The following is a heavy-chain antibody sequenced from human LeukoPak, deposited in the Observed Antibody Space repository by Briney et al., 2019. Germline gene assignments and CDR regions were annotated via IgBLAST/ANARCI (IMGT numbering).Heavy chain of an antibody. CDR3: ARAPYYYDILTGYYPTPYYFDY. D-gene: IGHD3-9*01. CDR2: ISAYNGNT. Sequence: ASVKVSCKASDYTFTSYGISWVRQAPGQGLEWMGWISAYNGNTNYAQKLQGRVTMTTDTSTSTAYMELRSLRSDDTAVYYCARAPYYYDILTGYYPTPYYFDYWGQGTLVTVPS. V-gene: IGHV1-18*01. J-gene: IGHJ4*02. CDR1: DYTFTSYG.